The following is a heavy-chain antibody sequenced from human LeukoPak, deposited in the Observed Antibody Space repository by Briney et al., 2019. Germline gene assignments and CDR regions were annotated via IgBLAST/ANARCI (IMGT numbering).Heavy chain of an antibody. V-gene: IGHV4-39*07. D-gene: IGHD6-19*01. CDR2: IYNSGTT. CDR1: GGSISSNSYY. CDR3: ATAYSSGWYRWYFDH. Sequence: NSSETLSLTCTVSGGSISSNSYYWAWIRQPPGKGLEWIGTIYNSGTTYYDPSLKSRVTISIDTSKNQFSLKLSSVTAADTAVYSCATAYSSGWYRWYFDHWGQGTLVTVSS. J-gene: IGHJ4*02.